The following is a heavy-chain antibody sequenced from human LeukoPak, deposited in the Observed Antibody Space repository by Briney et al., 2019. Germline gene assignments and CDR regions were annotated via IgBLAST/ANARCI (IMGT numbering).Heavy chain of an antibody. V-gene: IGHV3-21*04. CDR2: ISSSSSYI. D-gene: IGHD6-13*01. J-gene: IGHJ4*02. Sequence: GGSLRLSCAASGFTFSSYSMNWVRQAPGQGLEWVASISSSSSYIYYADLLKGRFTLSRDNAKKSLYLQMNNLGAEGQACEYLSRDPQQLADDWGQGTLVTVSS. CDR3: SRDPQQLADD. CDR1: GFTFSSYS.